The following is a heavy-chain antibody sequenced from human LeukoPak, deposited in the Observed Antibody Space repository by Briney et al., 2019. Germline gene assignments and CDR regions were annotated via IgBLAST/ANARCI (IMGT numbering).Heavy chain of an antibody. V-gene: IGHV3-74*01. J-gene: IGHJ4*02. D-gene: IGHD2-2*01. CDR2: INSDGGST. CDR3: AHGSMYQLDY. Sequence: GGSLRLSCAASGFTFSSYWMHWVRQAPGKGLVWVSRINSDGGSTYYADSVKGRFTISRDNSKNTLYLQMNSLRAEDTAVYYCAHGSMYQLDYWGQGTLVTVSS. CDR1: GFTFSSYW.